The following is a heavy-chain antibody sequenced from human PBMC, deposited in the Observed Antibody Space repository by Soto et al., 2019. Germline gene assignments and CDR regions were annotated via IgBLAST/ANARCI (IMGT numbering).Heavy chain of an antibody. J-gene: IGHJ3*02. CDR2: ISAYNGNT. Sequence: QVQLVQSGAEVKKPGASVKVSCKASGYTFTSYGISWVRQAPGQGLEWMGWISAYNGNTNYAQKLQGRVTMTTDTPTSTAYMELRSLRSDDTAGYYCARSPDYDFWSGLRAFDIWGQGTMVTVS. V-gene: IGHV1-18*01. CDR1: GYTFTSYG. D-gene: IGHD3-3*01. CDR3: ARSPDYDFWSGLRAFDI.